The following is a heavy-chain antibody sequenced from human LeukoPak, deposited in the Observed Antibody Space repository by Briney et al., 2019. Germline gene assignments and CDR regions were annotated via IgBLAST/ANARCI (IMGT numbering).Heavy chain of an antibody. D-gene: IGHD5-18*01. CDR3: AGVDEDTAMVDY. Sequence: PSETLSLTCTVSGGSISSSSYYWGWIRQPPGKGLEWIGSIYYSGSTYYSLSLKSRVTISVDTSKNQFSLKLSSVTAADTAVYYCAGVDEDTAMVDYWGQGTLVTVSS. CDR2: IYYSGST. CDR1: GGSISSSSYY. V-gene: IGHV4-39*02. J-gene: IGHJ4*02.